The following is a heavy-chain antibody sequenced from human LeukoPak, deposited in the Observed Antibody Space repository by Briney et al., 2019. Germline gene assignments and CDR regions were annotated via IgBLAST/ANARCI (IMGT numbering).Heavy chain of an antibody. V-gene: IGHV3-74*03. CDR3: AKEENTAANS. D-gene: IGHD5-18*01. CDR1: GFTFSRYW. Sequence: GGSLRLSCAASGFTFSRYWMHWVRQAPGKGLMWVSRISPDGSTTLYADSVKGRFTISRDNAKNTLYLQMNSPGAEDTAVYYCAKEENTAANSWGQGTLVTVSS. J-gene: IGHJ4*02. CDR2: ISPDGSTT.